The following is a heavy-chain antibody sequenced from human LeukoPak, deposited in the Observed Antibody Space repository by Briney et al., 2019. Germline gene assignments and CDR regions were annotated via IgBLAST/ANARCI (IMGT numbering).Heavy chain of an antibody. CDR3: AKAGSVSIAATPKYFDY. Sequence: PGRSLRLSCAASGFTFDDYAMHWVRQAPGKGLEWVSGISWNSGSIGYADSVKGRFTISRDNAKNSLYLQMNSLRAEDTALYYCAKAGSVSIAATPKYFDYWGQGTLVTVSS. CDR1: GFTFDDYA. CDR2: ISWNSGSI. J-gene: IGHJ4*02. V-gene: IGHV3-9*01. D-gene: IGHD2-15*01.